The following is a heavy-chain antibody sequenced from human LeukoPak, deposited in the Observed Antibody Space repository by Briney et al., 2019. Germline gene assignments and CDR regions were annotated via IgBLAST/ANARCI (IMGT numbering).Heavy chain of an antibody. CDR1: GGTFSSYA. Sequence: ASVKVPCKASGGTFSSYAISWVRQAPGQGLEWMGGIIPIFGTANYAQKFQGRVTITADESTSTAYMELSSLRSEDTAVYYCAYYRAAQLGGALDYWGQGTLVTVSS. CDR2: IIPIFGTA. V-gene: IGHV1-69*01. CDR3: AYYRAAQLGGALDY. D-gene: IGHD6-6*01. J-gene: IGHJ4*02.